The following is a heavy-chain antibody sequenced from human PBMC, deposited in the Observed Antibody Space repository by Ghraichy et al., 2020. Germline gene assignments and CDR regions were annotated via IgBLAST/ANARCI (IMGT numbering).Heavy chain of an antibody. Sequence: GESLNISCAASGFTFSRYWMSWVRQAPGKGLEWVANIKEDGSEKYHVDSVKGRFTISRDNAKNSLFLQMNSLRAEDTAVYYCARDVSYYDSGPVWVGWGQGTLVTVSS. CDR3: ARDVSYYDSGPVWVG. J-gene: IGHJ4*02. D-gene: IGHD3-10*01. CDR2: IKEDGSEK. CDR1: GFTFSRYW. V-gene: IGHV3-7*01.